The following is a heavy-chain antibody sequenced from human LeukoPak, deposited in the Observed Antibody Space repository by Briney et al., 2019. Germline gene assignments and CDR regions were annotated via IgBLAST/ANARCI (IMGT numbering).Heavy chain of an antibody. V-gene: IGHV4-59*01. D-gene: IGHD3-10*02. CDR2: IYYSGST. CDR3: ARGRLVRGVTPYNFDY. Sequence: PSETLSLTCTVSSGYISSYYWSWSRQPPGKGLEWIGYIYYSGSTNYNPSLKSRVTISVDTSKNQFSLKLRSVTAADTAVYYCARGRLVRGVTPYNFDYWGQGTLVTVSS. CDR1: SGYISSYY. J-gene: IGHJ4*02.